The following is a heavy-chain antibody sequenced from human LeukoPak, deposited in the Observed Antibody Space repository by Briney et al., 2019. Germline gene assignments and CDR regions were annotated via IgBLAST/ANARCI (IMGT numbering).Heavy chain of an antibody. D-gene: IGHD2-8*01. CDR2: IYTSGST. V-gene: IGHV4-4*07. CDR3: ARGVYLGNGYYFDY. CDR1: GGSISSYY. J-gene: IGHJ4*02. Sequence: PSETLSLTCTGSGGSISSYYWNWIRQPAGKGLEWIGHIYTSGSTNYNSSLKSRVTMSVDTSKNQFSVKLNSVIAADTAMYYCARGVYLGNGYYFDYWGQGTLVTVSS.